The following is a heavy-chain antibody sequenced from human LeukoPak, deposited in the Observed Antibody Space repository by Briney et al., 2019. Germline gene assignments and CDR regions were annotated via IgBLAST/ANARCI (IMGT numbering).Heavy chain of an antibody. Sequence: ASVKVSCKAFGYTFSGHFLEWVRQAPGQGLEWMGWINANSGGTNYEQKFQGRVTMTRDTSISTAYMELSRLTYDDTAVYYCARGRDGYNYVDYWGQGTLVTVSS. CDR3: ARGRDGYNYVDY. CDR1: GYTFSGHF. V-gene: IGHV1-2*02. D-gene: IGHD5-24*01. J-gene: IGHJ4*02. CDR2: INANSGGT.